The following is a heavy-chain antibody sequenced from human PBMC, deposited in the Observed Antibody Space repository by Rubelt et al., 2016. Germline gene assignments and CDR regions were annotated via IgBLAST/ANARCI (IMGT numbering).Heavy chain of an antibody. CDR3: ARVGTAMVTT. V-gene: IGHV1-69*04. CDR2: IIPILGIA. D-gene: IGHD5-18*01. Sequence: SWVRQAPGQGLEWMGRIIPILGIANYAQKFQGRVTITADKSTSTAYTELSSLRSEDTAVYYCARVGTAMVTTWGQGTLVTVSS. J-gene: IGHJ5*02.